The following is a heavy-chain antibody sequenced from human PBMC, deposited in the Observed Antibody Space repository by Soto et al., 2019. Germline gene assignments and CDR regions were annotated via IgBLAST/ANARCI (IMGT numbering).Heavy chain of an antibody. J-gene: IGHJ6*02. CDR1: GYTFTSYT. V-gene: IGHV1-46*01. CDR3: ARESNYDAPTDYYYGMDV. Sequence: QVQLVQSGAEVKKPGASVKVSCKASGYTFTSYTMHWVRQAPGQGLEWMGMINPSGGGTSYAQNFQGRVTMTRDTSTSTLYMALSSLRSEDTAVYYCARESNYDAPTDYYYGMDVWGQGTTVTVSS. D-gene: IGHD3-3*01. CDR2: INPSGGGT.